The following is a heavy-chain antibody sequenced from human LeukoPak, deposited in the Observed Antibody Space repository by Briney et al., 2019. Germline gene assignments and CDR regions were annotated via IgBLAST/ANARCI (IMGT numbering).Heavy chain of an antibody. V-gene: IGHV3-74*01. CDR2: INSGGSST. J-gene: IGHJ4*02. CDR1: GSTFSSYW. D-gene: IGHD2-15*01. CDR3: VRDSCSGRSCYFGY. Sequence: PGGSLRLSCAASGSTFSSYWMHWVRQAPGKGLVWVSRINSGGSSTNYADSVKGRFTISRDNAKNTLYLQMNSLRGEDTAVYYCVRDSCSGRSCYFGYWGQGTLVTVSS.